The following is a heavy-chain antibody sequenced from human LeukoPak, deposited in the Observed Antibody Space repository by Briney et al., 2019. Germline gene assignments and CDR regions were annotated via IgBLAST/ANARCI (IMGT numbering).Heavy chain of an antibody. CDR3: ARDGATYYYGSGRTNWFDP. D-gene: IGHD3-10*01. J-gene: IGHJ5*02. V-gene: IGHV3-21*01. CDR2: ISSSSSYI. CDR1: RFTFSSYE. Sequence: GGSLRLSCAASRFTFSSYEMNWVRQAPGKGLEWVSSISSSSSYIYYADSVRGRFTISRDNAKNSLYLQMNSLRAEDTAVYYCARDGATYYYGSGRTNWFDPWGQGTLVTVSS.